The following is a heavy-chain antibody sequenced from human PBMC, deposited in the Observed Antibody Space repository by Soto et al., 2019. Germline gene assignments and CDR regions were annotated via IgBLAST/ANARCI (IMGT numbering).Heavy chain of an antibody. V-gene: IGHV3-23*01. Sequence: EVQLLESGGDLVQPGGSLRLSCAASEFIFPTYAMTWVRQAPGKGLEWVSSISGSTDDTFYADSVKGRFTISRDNSKNTLFLRMNSLRAEDTAVYYCAKEVFGVVAGSGLDTWGQGTLVTVSS. CDR1: EFIFPTYA. CDR3: AKEVFGVVAGSGLDT. D-gene: IGHD2-15*01. CDR2: ISGSTDDT. J-gene: IGHJ5*02.